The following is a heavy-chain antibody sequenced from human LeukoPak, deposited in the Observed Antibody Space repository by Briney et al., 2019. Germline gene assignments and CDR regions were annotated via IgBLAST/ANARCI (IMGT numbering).Heavy chain of an antibody. D-gene: IGHD2-15*01. CDR2: IIPIFDVG. CDR1: GGTFSSYA. Sequence: GSSVKVSCKASGGTFSSYAINWVRQAPGQGLEWMGRIIPIFDVGYYAQKFQGRVTITADKSTSTAYMELSSLRSEDTAVYYCAGGVVAASPAHRSDAFDIWGQGTMVTVSS. CDR3: AGGVVAASPAHRSDAFDI. J-gene: IGHJ3*02. V-gene: IGHV1-69*04.